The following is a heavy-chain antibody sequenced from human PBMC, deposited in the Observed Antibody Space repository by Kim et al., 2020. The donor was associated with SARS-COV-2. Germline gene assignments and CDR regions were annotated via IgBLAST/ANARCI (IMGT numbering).Heavy chain of an antibody. J-gene: IGHJ6*03. Sequence: ASVKVSCKASGYTFTNYEINWVRQAPGQGLEWMGWMNPKNGKTDYAQRFQGRVTMTSDTSIGTAYMDLSSLRSEDTAVYYCARGDPSQHYYDSSRQISYYYYYMDVWGKGTTVTVSS. V-gene: IGHV1-8*01. CDR3: ARGDPSQHYYDSSRQISYYYYYMDV. CDR1: GYTFTNYE. CDR2: MNPKNGKT. D-gene: IGHD3-22*01.